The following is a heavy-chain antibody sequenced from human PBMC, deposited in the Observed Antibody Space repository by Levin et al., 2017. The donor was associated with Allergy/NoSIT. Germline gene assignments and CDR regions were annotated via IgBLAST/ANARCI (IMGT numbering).Heavy chain of an antibody. CDR2: IYYSGST. CDR3: ARDAVEQLVPSDWFDP. CDR1: GGSISSSSYY. D-gene: IGHD6-6*01. V-gene: IGHV4-39*07. Sequence: SQTLSLTCTVSGGSISSSSYYWGWIRQPPGKGLEWIGSIYYSGSTYYNPSLKSRVTISVDTSKNQFSLKLSSVTAADTAVYYCARDAVEQLVPSDWFDPWGQGTLVTVSS. J-gene: IGHJ5*02.